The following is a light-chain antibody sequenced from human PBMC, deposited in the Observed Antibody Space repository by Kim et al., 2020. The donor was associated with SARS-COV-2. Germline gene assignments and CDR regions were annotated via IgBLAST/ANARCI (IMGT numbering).Light chain of an antibody. CDR2: WAS. Sequence: DIAMTQSPDSLAVSLGERATINCKSSQSVLYRSNNNNYLAWYQQKPGQPPKLLIYWASTRESGVPDRFSGSGSGTDFTLTISSLQAEDVAVYYCQQFYSVPHTFGQGTKLEI. J-gene: IGKJ2*01. CDR1: QSVLYRSNNNNY. V-gene: IGKV4-1*01. CDR3: QQFYSVPHT.